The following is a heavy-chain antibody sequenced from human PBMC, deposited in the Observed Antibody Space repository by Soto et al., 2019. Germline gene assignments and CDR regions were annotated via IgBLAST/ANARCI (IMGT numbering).Heavy chain of an antibody. CDR1: GYTFTSYG. CDR3: ARVLVLRYFDWLPSPRQNRFDP. V-gene: IGHV1-18*01. D-gene: IGHD3-9*01. CDR2: ISAYNGNT. J-gene: IGHJ5*02. Sequence: ASVKVSCKASGYTFTSYGISWVRQAPGQGLEWMGWISAYNGNTNYAQKLQGRVTMTTDTSTSTAYMELRSLRSDDTAVYYCARVLVLRYFDWLPSPRQNRFDPWGQGTLVTVSS.